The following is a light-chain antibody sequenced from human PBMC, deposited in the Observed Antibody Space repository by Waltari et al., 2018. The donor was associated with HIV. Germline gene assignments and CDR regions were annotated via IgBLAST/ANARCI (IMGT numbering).Light chain of an antibody. CDR2: GTS. V-gene: IGKV3-20*01. CDR3: KQYGSSPPIT. CDR1: QIISSSY. Sequence: EIVLTQSPGTLSLSPGERATLSCRASQIISSSYLAWYQQQPGQAPRLLIYGTSSRATGIPDRFSGSGSGTDFNLTISRLEPEDFAVYYCKQYGSSPPITFGGGTKVEIK. J-gene: IGKJ4*01.